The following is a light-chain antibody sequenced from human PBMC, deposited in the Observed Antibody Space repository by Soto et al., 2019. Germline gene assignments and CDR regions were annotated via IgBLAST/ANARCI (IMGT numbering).Light chain of an antibody. V-gene: IGKV3-20*01. CDR2: GAS. CDR1: QRVSSSY. Sequence: EIVLTQSPGTLSLSPGERAALSCRASQRVSSSYLAWYQQKPGQAPRLLIYGASSRATGIPDRFSGSGSGTDFTLTISRLEPEDFAVYYCQQYGSSPLTFGGVITVEIK. CDR3: QQYGSSPLT. J-gene: IGKJ4*01.